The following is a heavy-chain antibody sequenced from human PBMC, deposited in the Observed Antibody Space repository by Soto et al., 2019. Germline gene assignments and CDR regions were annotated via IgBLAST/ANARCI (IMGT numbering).Heavy chain of an antibody. CDR1: GDSVSSNSAA. D-gene: IGHD6-13*01. CDR2: TYYRSKWYN. CDR3: ARSPRSGWFYSH. V-gene: IGHV6-1*01. Sequence: SQTLSLTCAISGDSVSSNSAAWNWIRQSPSRGLEWLGRTYYRSKWYNDYAISVKSRITIDPDTSKNQFSLQLKSATPEDTAVYYCARSPRSGWFYSHWGQGTLVTVSS. J-gene: IGHJ4*02.